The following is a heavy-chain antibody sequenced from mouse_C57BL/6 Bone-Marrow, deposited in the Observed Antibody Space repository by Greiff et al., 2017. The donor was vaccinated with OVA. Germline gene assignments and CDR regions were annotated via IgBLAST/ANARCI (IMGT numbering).Heavy chain of an antibody. J-gene: IGHJ2*01. CDR3: ARETSYSNYPYYFDC. V-gene: IGHV1-61*01. CDR2: IYPSDSET. CDR1: GYTFTSYW. Sequence: VQLQQPGAELVRPGSSVKLSCKASGYTFTSYWMDWVKQRPGQGLEWIGNIYPSDSETHYNQKFKDKATLTVDKSSSTAYMQLSSLTSEDSAVYYCARETSYSNYPYYFDCWGQGTTLTVSS. D-gene: IGHD2-5*01.